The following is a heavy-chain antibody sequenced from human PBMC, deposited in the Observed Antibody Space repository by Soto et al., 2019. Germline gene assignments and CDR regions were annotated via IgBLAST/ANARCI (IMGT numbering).Heavy chain of an antibody. CDR3: ARGGGYSGYDMSNWFDP. V-gene: IGHV4-31*03. Sequence: QVQLQESGPGLVKPSQTLSLTCTVSGGSISSGGYYWSWIRQHPGKGLEWIGYIYYSGSTYYNPSLKSRVTISVDTSKNQFSLKLSSVTAADTAVYYCARGGGYSGYDMSNWFDPWGQGTLVTVSS. CDR1: GGSISSGGYY. J-gene: IGHJ5*02. D-gene: IGHD5-12*01. CDR2: IYYSGST.